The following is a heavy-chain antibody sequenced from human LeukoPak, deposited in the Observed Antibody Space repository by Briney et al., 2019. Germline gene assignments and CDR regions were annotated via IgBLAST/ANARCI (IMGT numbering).Heavy chain of an antibody. CDR1: GFTFSRYW. CDR3: ARGYYYDSSGPNIPFDY. V-gene: IGHV3-74*01. D-gene: IGHD3-22*01. CDR2: INSDGSTT. Sequence: GGSLRLSCAASGFTFSRYWIHWVRQAPGKGLVWVSRINSDGSTTTYADSVKGRFTISRDNAKNTPYLQMNSLRAEDTAVYYCARGYYYDSSGPNIPFDYWGQGTLVTVSS. J-gene: IGHJ4*02.